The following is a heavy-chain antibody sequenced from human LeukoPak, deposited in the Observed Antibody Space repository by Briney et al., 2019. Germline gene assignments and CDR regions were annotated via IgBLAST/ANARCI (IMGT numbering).Heavy chain of an antibody. D-gene: IGHD6-6*01. CDR1: GFTFSDHY. J-gene: IGHJ4*02. Sequence: PGGSLRLSCAASGFTFSDHYMDWVRQAPGKGLEWVSSISSSSSYIYYADSVKGRFTISRDNAKNSLYLQMNSLRTEDTAVYYCARYGIAARRDFDYWGQGTLVTVSS. CDR2: ISSSSSYI. V-gene: IGHV3-21*01. CDR3: ARYGIAARRDFDY.